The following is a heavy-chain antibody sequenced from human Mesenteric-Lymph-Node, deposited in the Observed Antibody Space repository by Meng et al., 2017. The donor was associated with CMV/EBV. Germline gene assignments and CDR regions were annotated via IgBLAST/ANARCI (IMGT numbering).Heavy chain of an antibody. Sequence: ASVKVSCKASGYTFTSYYMHWVRQAPEQGLEWMGIINPSGGSTSYAQKFQGRVTMTRDTSTSTVYMELSSLRSEDTAVYYCARETIKWEPRFDPWGQGTLVTVSS. V-gene: IGHV1-46*01. D-gene: IGHD1-26*01. J-gene: IGHJ5*02. CDR2: INPSGGST. CDR3: ARETIKWEPRFDP. CDR1: GYTFTSYY.